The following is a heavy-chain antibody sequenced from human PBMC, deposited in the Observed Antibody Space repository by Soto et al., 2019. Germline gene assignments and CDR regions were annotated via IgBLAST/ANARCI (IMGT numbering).Heavy chain of an antibody. CDR2: ISSGRDTI. J-gene: IGHJ4*02. CDR3: TRVSRTWVDDY. V-gene: IGHV3-48*02. Sequence: EVQLVESGGGLAQPGGSLRLSCAASGFTFSDYGVTWVRQAPGKGLEWISYISSGRDTIYYADSVKGRFTISRDDAKETLFLQMNSLRDEDTAVYYCTRVSRTWVDDYWGRGTLVTVSS. CDR1: GFTFSDYG. D-gene: IGHD2-15*01.